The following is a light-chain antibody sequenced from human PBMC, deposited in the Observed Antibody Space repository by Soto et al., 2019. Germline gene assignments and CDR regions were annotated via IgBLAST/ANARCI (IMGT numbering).Light chain of an antibody. CDR1: SGGIASNS. CDR3: HSYDSNTVV. J-gene: IGLJ2*01. V-gene: IGLV6-57*04. CDR2: EDN. Sequence: NFMLTQPHSVSESPGKTVIISCTRSSGGIASNSVQWYQQRPGSAPTTVIYEDNQRPSGVPARCSGATDGSSTSATLTIPGLQTDDEADYYYHSYDSNTVVFGGGTKLTVL.